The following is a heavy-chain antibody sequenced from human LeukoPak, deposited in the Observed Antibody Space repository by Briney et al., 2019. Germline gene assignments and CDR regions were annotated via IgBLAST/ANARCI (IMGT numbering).Heavy chain of an antibody. CDR2: ISYDGSNK. CDR3: ARDRAAAGRFDY. D-gene: IGHD6-13*01. V-gene: IGHV3-30-3*01. Sequence: GGSLRLSCAASGFTFSSYAMHWVSQALGKGLEWVAVISYDGSNKYYADSVKGRFTISRDNSKNTLYLQMNSLRAEDTAVYYCARDRAAAGRFDYWGQGTLVTVSS. J-gene: IGHJ4*02. CDR1: GFTFSSYA.